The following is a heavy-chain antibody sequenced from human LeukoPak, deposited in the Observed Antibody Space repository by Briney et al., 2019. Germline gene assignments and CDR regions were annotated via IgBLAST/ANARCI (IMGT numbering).Heavy chain of an antibody. J-gene: IGHJ5*02. D-gene: IGHD6-13*01. V-gene: IGHV1-69*13. CDR2: IIPIFGTA. CDR3: ARAGGIAAAGNWFDP. Sequence: EASVKVSCKASGGTFSSYAISWVRQAPGQGLEWMGGIIPIFGTANYAQKFQGRVTITADESTSTAYMELSSLRSEDTAVYYCARAGGIAAAGNWFDPWGQGTLVTVSS. CDR1: GGTFSSYA.